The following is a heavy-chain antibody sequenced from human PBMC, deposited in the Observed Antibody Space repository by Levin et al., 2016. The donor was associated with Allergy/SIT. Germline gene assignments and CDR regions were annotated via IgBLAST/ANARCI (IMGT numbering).Heavy chain of an antibody. CDR2: MNHDGSEI. D-gene: IGHD1-20*01. CDR3: AKYNWNAYFDY. CDR1: TFLY. J-gene: IGHJ4*02. Sequence: GGSLRLSCTGATFLYMGWVRQAPGKGLEWVALMNHDGSEISYVDSVKGRFTISRDNAKNSLYLQMNNLRVDDTAVYYCAKYNWNAYFDYWGQGTLVTVSS. V-gene: IGHV3-7*03.